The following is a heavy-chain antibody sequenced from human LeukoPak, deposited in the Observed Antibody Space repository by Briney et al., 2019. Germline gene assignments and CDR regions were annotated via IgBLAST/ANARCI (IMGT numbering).Heavy chain of an antibody. Sequence: GRSLRLXCAASGFTSDDYAMQWVRQAPGKGLEWVSGISWNSGSIGYADSVKGRFTISRDNAKNSLYLQMNSLRAEDMALYYCAKDKTRSSWYVDAFDIWGQGTMVTVSS. CDR1: GFTSDDYA. D-gene: IGHD6-13*01. CDR3: AKDKTRSSWYVDAFDI. V-gene: IGHV3-9*02. J-gene: IGHJ3*02. CDR2: ISWNSGSI.